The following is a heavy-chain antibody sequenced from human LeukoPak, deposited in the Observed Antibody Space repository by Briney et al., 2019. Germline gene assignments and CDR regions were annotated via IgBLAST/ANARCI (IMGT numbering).Heavy chain of an antibody. CDR3: AKDFPYDSSGYPLMLLGI. J-gene: IGHJ3*02. D-gene: IGHD3-22*01. Sequence: GGSLRLSCAASGFTFSSYAMSWVRQAPGKGLEWVSAISGSGGTAYYADSVKGRFTISRDNSKNTLYLQMNSLRAEDTAVYYCAKDFPYDSSGYPLMLLGIWGQGTMVTVSS. CDR2: ISGSGGTA. V-gene: IGHV3-23*01. CDR1: GFTFSSYA.